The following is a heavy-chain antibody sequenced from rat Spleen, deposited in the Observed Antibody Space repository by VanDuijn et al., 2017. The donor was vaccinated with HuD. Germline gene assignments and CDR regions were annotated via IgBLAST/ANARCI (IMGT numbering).Heavy chain of an antibody. Sequence: QVQLKESGPGLMQPSETLSLTCTVSGFSLTSCGVGWVRQPLGKGLVWMGTIWTGGSINYNSAVQSRLSISRDTSKSQVFLKMNSLQPEDTGTYYCARQSGRGWYFDFWGQGVMVTVSS. D-gene: IGHD5-1*01. CDR3: ARQSGRGWYFDF. CDR2: IWTGGSI. V-gene: IGHV2-72*01. J-gene: IGHJ2*01. CDR1: GFSLTSCG.